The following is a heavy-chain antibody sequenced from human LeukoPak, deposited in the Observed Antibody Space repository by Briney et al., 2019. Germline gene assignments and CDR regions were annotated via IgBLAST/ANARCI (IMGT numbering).Heavy chain of an antibody. CDR3: ARAIAVASTTFDY. J-gene: IGHJ4*02. Sequence: SETLSLTCTVSGGSISSGGYYWSWIRQHPGKGLEWIGYIYYSGSTYYNPSLKRRVTISVDTSKNQFSLKLSSVTAADTAVYYCARAIAVASTTFDYWGQGTLVTVSS. V-gene: IGHV4-31*03. D-gene: IGHD6-19*01. CDR1: GGSISSGGYY. CDR2: IYYSGST.